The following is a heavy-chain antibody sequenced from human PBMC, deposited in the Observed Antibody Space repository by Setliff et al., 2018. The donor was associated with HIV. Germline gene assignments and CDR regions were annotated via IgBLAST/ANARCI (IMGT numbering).Heavy chain of an antibody. CDR1: GDSINKYY. Sequence: PSETLSLTFTVSGDSINKYYWSWIRQPPGKGLDWIGYIYISDNTMYNPSLKSRVTMSLDTPKNQVSLKLTSVTAADTAVYYCVGGLRSRSQGHFDYWGQGTLVTVSS. D-gene: IGHD5-12*01. CDR3: VGGLRSRSQGHFDY. CDR2: IYISDNT. V-gene: IGHV4-4*09. J-gene: IGHJ4*02.